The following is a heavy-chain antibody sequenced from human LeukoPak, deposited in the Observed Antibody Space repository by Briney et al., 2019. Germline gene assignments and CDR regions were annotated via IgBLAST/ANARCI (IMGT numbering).Heavy chain of an antibody. V-gene: IGHV4-39*02. D-gene: IGHD6-6*01. CDR1: GGSISSSSYY. J-gene: IGHJ5*02. CDR3: ARDLAARPRWFDP. CDR2: IYYSGST. Sequence: SETLSLTCTVSGGSISSSSYYWGWIRQPPGKGLEWIGSIYYSGSTYYNPSLKSRVTKSVDTSKNQFSLKLSSVTAADTAVYYCARDLAARPRWFDPWSQGILVTVSS.